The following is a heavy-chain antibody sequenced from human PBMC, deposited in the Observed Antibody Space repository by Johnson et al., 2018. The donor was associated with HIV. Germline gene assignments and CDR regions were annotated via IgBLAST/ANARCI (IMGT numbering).Heavy chain of an antibody. CDR1: GFTFSSYG. D-gene: IGHD1-26*01. V-gene: IGHV3-NL1*01. J-gene: IGHJ3*02. Sequence: QVQLVESGGGVVQPGRSLRLSCEASGFTFSSYGMHWVRQAPGKGLEWVSGINWNGGSTGYADSVKGRFTVSSDYSENTLYLQMNSLTAEDTAVYYCATKGSKWELPDAFDIWGQGTMVTVSS. CDR3: ATKGSKWELPDAFDI. CDR2: INWNGGST.